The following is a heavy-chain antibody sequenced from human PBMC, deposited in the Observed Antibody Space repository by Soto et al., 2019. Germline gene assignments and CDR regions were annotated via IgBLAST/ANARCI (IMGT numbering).Heavy chain of an antibody. J-gene: IGHJ6*02. D-gene: IGHD3-16*01. Sequence: RLSCAVSGFTSSDHYMDWVRQAPGKGLEWVGRSKSKPNNYITEYAASVKGRFTISRDESENSLYLQMNSLNTEDTAGYYCTRAGFGHGLDVWGQGTTVTVSS. CDR1: GFTSSDHY. CDR2: SKSKPNNYIT. V-gene: IGHV3-72*01. CDR3: TRAGFGHGLDV.